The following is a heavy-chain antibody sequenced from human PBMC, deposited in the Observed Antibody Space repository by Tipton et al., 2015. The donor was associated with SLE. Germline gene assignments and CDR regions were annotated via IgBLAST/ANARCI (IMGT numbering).Heavy chain of an antibody. CDR3: ARDGLGSFYMDV. CDR2: IHASGST. CDR1: GGSLRSGSYH. J-gene: IGHJ6*03. D-gene: IGHD1-14*01. V-gene: IGHV4-61*02. Sequence: TLSLTCTVSGGSLRSGSYHWSWIRQPAGKGLEWIGRIHASGSTHYNPSLKSRVSISVDTSKNQFSLNLSSVTAADTAVYYCARDGLGSFYMDVRGKGTTGTVAS.